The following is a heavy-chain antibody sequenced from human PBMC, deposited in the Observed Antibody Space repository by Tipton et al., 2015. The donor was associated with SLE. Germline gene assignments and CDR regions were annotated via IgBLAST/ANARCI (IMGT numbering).Heavy chain of an antibody. V-gene: IGHV4-4*08. Sequence: TLSLTCTVSGVSISDYYWTWIRQPPGKGLQWLGFVFTSGGTSYNPPLKSRVTISLDTSRNQFSLKLSSMTAADTAVYYCARGGASSKWLDPWGQGTLVTVSS. J-gene: IGHJ5*02. CDR1: GVSISDYY. D-gene: IGHD6-6*01. CDR3: ARGGASSKWLDP. CDR2: VFTSGGT.